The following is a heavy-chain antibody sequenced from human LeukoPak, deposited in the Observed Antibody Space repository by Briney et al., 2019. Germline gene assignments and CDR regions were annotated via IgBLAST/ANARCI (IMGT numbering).Heavy chain of an antibody. D-gene: IGHD6-6*01. CDR3: ARDQRVGSSFPY. J-gene: IGHJ4*02. CDR1: GFTLSSYS. Sequence: GGSLRLSCAASGFTLSSYSMNWVRQAPGKGLEWVSSISSSSSYIYYADSVKGRFTISRDNAKNSLYLQMNSLRAEDTAVYYCARDQRVGSSFPYWGQGTLVTVSS. V-gene: IGHV3-21*01. CDR2: ISSSSSYI.